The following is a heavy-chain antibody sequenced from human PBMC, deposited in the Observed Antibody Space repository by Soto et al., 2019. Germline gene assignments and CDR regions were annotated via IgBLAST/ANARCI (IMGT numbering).Heavy chain of an antibody. CDR3: ARAKYVDIVATVIDY. V-gene: IGHV3-30-3*01. Sequence: QVQLVESGGGVVQPGRSLRLSCAASGFTFSSYAMHWVHQAPGKGLEWVAVISYDGSNKYYADSVKGRFTISRDNSKNTLYLQMNSLRAEDTAVYYCARAKYVDIVATVIDYWGQGTLVTVSS. CDR1: GFTFSSYA. CDR2: ISYDGSNK. D-gene: IGHD5-12*01. J-gene: IGHJ4*02.